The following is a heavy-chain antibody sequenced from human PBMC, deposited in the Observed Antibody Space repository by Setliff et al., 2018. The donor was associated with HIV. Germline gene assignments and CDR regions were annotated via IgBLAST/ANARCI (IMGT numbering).Heavy chain of an antibody. V-gene: IGHV1-2*02. J-gene: IGHJ5*02. D-gene: IGHD3-10*01. Sequence: ASVKVSCKASGYTFTGYYIHWVRQAPGQGLEWMGWIHPNSGGTNYAQKFQGRVVMTRDTSISTAYMELSRLRSDDTAVYYCTRGPYDSGTNWFDPWGQGTLVTVSS. CDR1: GYTFTGYY. CDR3: TRGPYDSGTNWFDP. CDR2: IHPNSGGT.